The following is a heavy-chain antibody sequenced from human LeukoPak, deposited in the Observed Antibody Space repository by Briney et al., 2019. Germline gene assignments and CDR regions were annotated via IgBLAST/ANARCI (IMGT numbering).Heavy chain of an antibody. CDR2: IYYSGST. D-gene: IGHD4-17*01. Sequence: PSETLSLTCTVSGGSVSSGSYYWSWIRQPPGKGLEWIEYIYYSGSTNYNPSVKSRVTISVDTSKNQFSLKLSSVTAADTAVYYCAREVVRGADYGMYPWFDPWGQGTLVTVSS. CDR1: GGSVSSGSYY. J-gene: IGHJ5*02. V-gene: IGHV4-61*01. CDR3: AREVVRGADYGMYPWFDP.